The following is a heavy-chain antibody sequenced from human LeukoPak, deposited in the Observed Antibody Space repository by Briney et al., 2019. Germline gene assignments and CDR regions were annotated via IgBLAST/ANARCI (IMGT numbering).Heavy chain of an antibody. CDR1: GGSISSSSYY. Sequence: SETLSLTCTVSGGSISSSSYYWGWIRQPPGKGLEWIGSIYYSGSTYYNPSLKSRVTISVDTSKNQFSLKLSSVTAADTAVYYCAREGGSHFIIPNWFDPWGQGTLVTVSS. CDR3: AREGGSHFIIPNWFDP. D-gene: IGHD2-21*01. J-gene: IGHJ5*02. CDR2: IYYSGST. V-gene: IGHV4-39*07.